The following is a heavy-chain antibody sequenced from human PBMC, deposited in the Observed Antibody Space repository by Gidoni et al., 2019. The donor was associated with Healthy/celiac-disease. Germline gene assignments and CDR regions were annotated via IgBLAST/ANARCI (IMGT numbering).Heavy chain of an antibody. J-gene: IGHJ3*02. CDR1: GFTFSSYA. D-gene: IGHD2-2*01. Sequence: QVQLVESGGGVVQPGRSLRLSCAASGFTFSSYAMHWVRQAPGKGLEWVAVISYDGSNKYYADSVKGRFTISRDNSKNTLYLQMNSLRAEDTAVYYCARGGDIVVVPAADDAFDIWGQGTMVTVSS. CDR2: ISYDGSNK. CDR3: ARGGDIVVVPAADDAFDI. V-gene: IGHV3-30-3*01.